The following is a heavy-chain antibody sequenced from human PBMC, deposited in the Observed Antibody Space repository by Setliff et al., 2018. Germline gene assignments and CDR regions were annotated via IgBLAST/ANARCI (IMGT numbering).Heavy chain of an antibody. CDR1: GGSISSYY. D-gene: IGHD3-16*01. CDR3: ARLRGAFDY. V-gene: IGHV4-59*01. CDR2: IYYSGST. J-gene: IGHJ4*02. Sequence: SETLSLTCTVSGGSISSYYWSWIRQPPGKRLEWIGYIYYSGSTNYNPSLESRVTISVDTSKNQFSLRLNSATAADTAVYYCARLRGAFDYWGQGTLVTVS.